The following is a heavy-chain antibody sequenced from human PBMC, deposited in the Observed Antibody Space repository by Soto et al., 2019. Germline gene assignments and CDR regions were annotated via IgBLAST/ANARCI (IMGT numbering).Heavy chain of an antibody. D-gene: IGHD2-21*01. J-gene: IGHJ5*02. Sequence: SETLSLTCAVSGGAISSTNWWSWVRQPPGKGLEWIGEIDHSGNTYYNPSLKGRVTISLDHSRNQFSLRLNSVTAADTAVYFCASSKYDVVAGSVWFDPWGQGTLVTVSS. CDR1: GGAISSTNW. CDR2: IDHSGNT. V-gene: IGHV4-4*02. CDR3: ASSKYDVVAGSVWFDP.